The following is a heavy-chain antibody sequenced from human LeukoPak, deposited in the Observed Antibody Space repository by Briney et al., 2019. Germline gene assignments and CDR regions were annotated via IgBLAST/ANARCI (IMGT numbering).Heavy chain of an antibody. V-gene: IGHV3-30*02. Sequence: AGGSLRLSCAASGFAFSSYGMHWVRQAPGKGLEWVAYIHYDSSTEDYADSVKGRFTISRDNSKNTLFLQMNSLRAEDTAVYYCAKAYFRGLRAFDIWGQGTMVTVSS. D-gene: IGHD2/OR15-2a*01. J-gene: IGHJ3*02. CDR3: AKAYFRGLRAFDI. CDR1: GFAFSSYG. CDR2: IHYDSSTE.